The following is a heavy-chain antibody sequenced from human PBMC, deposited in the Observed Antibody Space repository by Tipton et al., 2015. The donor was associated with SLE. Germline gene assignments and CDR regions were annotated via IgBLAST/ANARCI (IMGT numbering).Heavy chain of an antibody. CDR1: GGSISSGGYY. J-gene: IGHJ4*02. D-gene: IGHD6-19*01. CDR3: ARGPIAVAANFDY. Sequence: LRLSCTVSGGSISSGGYYWGWIRQHPGKGLEWVGCIYYSGSTYYNPSLKSRVTISVDTSKNQFSLKLSSVTAADTAVYYCARGPIAVAANFDYWGQGTLVTVSS. CDR2: IYYSGST. V-gene: IGHV4-39*01.